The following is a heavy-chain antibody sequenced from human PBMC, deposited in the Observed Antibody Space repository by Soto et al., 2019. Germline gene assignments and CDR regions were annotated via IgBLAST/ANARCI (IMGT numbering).Heavy chain of an antibody. CDR3: ARDGGGGSSSGVGDY. Sequence: QVQLVQSGAEVKKPGASVKVSCKASGYTFTGYYMHWVRQAPGQGLEWMGWINPNSGGTNYGQKFQGWVTMTRDTSISTAYMELSRLRSDDTAVYYCARDGGGGSSSGVGDYWGQGTLVTVSS. V-gene: IGHV1-2*04. J-gene: IGHJ4*02. CDR1: GYTFTGYY. CDR2: INPNSGGT. D-gene: IGHD6-6*01.